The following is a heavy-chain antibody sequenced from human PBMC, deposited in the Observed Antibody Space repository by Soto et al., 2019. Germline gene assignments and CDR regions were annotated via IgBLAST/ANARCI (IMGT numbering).Heavy chain of an antibody. V-gene: IGHV4-30-4*01. Sequence: SETLSLTCSVSGGTINSGDYFRSWIRQPPGKGLEWIGSIFYTGSTYYSPSLKSRASMSMDTSKNLFSQRLRSLAAADTAVYFCARVKATLYRDYYFYYWGQDTLVPVS. D-gene: IGHD5-12*01. CDR3: ARVKATLYRDYYFYY. CDR2: IFYTGST. J-gene: IGHJ4*02. CDR1: GGTINSGDYF.